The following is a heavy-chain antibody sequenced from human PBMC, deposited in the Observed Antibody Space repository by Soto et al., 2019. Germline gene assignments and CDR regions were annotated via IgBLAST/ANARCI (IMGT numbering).Heavy chain of an antibody. CDR1: GGSISSYY. CDR2: IYYSGST. V-gene: IGHV4-59*01. D-gene: IGHD3-10*01. J-gene: IGHJ5*02. Sequence: PSETLSLTCTVSGGSISSYYWSWIRQPPGKGLEWIGYIYYSGSTNYNPSLKSRVTISVDTSKNQFSLKLSSVTAADTAVYYCARVRFLVTMVRGVPLKGYNWLDPCGRGTVVTVYS. CDR3: ARVRFLVTMVRGVPLKGYNWLDP.